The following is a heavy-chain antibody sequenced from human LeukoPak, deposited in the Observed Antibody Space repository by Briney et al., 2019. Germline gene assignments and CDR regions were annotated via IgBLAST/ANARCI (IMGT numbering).Heavy chain of an antibody. CDR3: ARGVGPTPFDY. J-gene: IGHJ4*02. CDR2: IYPGDSVT. D-gene: IGHD1-26*01. V-gene: IGHV5-51*01. Sequence: GIIYPGDSVTRYSPSCQGQVTISADKSISTAYLQWSSLKASDTAMYYCARGVGPTPFDYWGQGTLVTVSS.